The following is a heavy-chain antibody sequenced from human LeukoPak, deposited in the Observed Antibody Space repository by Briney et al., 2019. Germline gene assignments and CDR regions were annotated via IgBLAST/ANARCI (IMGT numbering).Heavy chain of an antibody. CDR1: GYTFTGYY. J-gene: IGHJ4*02. D-gene: IGHD3-10*01. Sequence: ASVKVSCKASGYTFTGYYMHWVRQAPGQGLEWMGWINPNSGGTNYAQKFQGRVTMTRDTSISTAYMELSRLRSDDTAVYYRARGPYYYGSGSYYLGPNFDYWGQGTLVTVSS. CDR3: ARGPYYYGSGSYYLGPNFDY. CDR2: INPNSGGT. V-gene: IGHV1-2*02.